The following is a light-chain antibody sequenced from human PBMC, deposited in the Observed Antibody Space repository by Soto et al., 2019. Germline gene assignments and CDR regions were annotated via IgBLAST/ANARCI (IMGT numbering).Light chain of an antibody. V-gene: IGLV2-23*02. CDR3: CSYAGSSTFAV. CDR1: SSDVGSYNL. Sequence: QSALTQPASVSGSPGQSITISCTGTSSDVGSYNLVSWYQQHPGKAPKLMIYEVSKRPSGVSNRFSGSKSGNTASLIISGLQAEDEADYYCCSYAGSSTFAVFGTGTKLTVL. CDR2: EVS. J-gene: IGLJ1*01.